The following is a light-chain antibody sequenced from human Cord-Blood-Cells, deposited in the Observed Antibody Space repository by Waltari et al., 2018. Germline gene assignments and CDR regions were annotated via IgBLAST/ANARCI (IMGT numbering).Light chain of an antibody. CDR3: QQYGSSPWT. CDR2: GAS. J-gene: IGKJ1*01. CDR1: QSVSSSY. Sequence: EIVLTPSPGTLSLSPGERATLPCRASQSVSSSYLAWYQQKPGPAPRLLLYGASSRATSIPDRFSGSGSGTDFTLTISRLEPEDFAVYYCQQYGSSPWTFGQGTKVEIK. V-gene: IGKV3-20*01.